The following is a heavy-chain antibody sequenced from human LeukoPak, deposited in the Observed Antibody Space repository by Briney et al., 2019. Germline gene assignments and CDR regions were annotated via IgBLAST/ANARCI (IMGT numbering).Heavy chain of an antibody. D-gene: IGHD3-16*01. CDR2: IYWDDDK. CDR3: AHRRGGFETRIFDY. J-gene: IGHJ4*02. Sequence: ESGPTLVNPTETLTLTCTFSGFSLSTSGVGVGWIRQPPGKALEWLALIYWDDDKRYGPSLKSRLTITKDTSKNQVVLTMTTMDPVDTATYYCAHRRGGFETRIFDYWGQGTLVTVSS. CDR1: GFSLSTSGVG. V-gene: IGHV2-5*05.